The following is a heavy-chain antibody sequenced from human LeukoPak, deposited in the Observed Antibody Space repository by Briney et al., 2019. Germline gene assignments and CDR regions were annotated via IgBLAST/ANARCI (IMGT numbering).Heavy chain of an antibody. J-gene: IGHJ6*02. CDR1: GFTFTTYA. Sequence: PGGSLRLSCAASGFTFTTYAMSWVRQAPGKGLEWVSSITGSGDSTYYADSVKGRFTISRHNSKNTLYLQMNSLRAEDTAVYYCARDQRDSSGLGMDVWGQGTTVTVSS. V-gene: IGHV3-23*01. CDR2: ITGSGDST. CDR3: ARDQRDSSGLGMDV. D-gene: IGHD6-19*01.